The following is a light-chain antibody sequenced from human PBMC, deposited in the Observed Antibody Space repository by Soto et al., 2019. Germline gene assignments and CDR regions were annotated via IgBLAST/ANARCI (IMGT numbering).Light chain of an antibody. CDR3: SSYTSSRTYV. CDR1: SSDVGTYNY. CDR2: EVS. Sequence: QSALTPPASVSGSPGQSITISCTGTSSDVGTYNYVSWYQQHPGKAPKLMIYEVSYRPSGVSNRFSGSKSDNTAYLTISGLQAEVEADYYCSSYTSSRTYVFGTGTKLTVL. V-gene: IGLV2-14*01. J-gene: IGLJ1*01.